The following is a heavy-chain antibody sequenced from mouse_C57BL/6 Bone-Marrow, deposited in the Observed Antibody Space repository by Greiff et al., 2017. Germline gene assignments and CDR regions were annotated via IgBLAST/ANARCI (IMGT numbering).Heavy chain of an antibody. CDR1: GFTFSDYG. Sequence: EVMLVESGGGLVQPGGSLKLSCAASGFTFSDYGMAWVRQAPRKGPEWVAFISNLAYSIYYADTVTGRFTISRENAKNTLYLEMSSLRSEDTAMYYCARHEYYGSRYGYFDVWGTGTTVTVSS. D-gene: IGHD1-1*01. V-gene: IGHV5-15*04. J-gene: IGHJ1*03. CDR2: ISNLAYSI. CDR3: ARHEYYGSRYGYFDV.